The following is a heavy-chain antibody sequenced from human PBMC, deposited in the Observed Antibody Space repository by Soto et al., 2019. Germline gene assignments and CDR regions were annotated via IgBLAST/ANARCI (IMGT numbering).Heavy chain of an antibody. CDR3: VKSHASESSGYYSSFDF. V-gene: IGHV3-30*18. D-gene: IGHD3-22*01. CDR1: GFTFSSFC. J-gene: IGHJ4*02. Sequence: GGSLRLSCAASGFTFSSFCMQWVRQAPGKGLEWVAVISHDGTNKYYADSVKGRFTISRDNSKNTLYLQMNSLRAEDTAVYYCVKSHASESSGYYSSFDFWGQGSLVTVSS. CDR2: ISHDGTNK.